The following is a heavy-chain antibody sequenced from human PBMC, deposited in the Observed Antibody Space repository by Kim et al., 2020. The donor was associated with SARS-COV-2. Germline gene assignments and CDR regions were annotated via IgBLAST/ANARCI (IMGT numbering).Heavy chain of an antibody. D-gene: IGHD6-19*01. Sequence: ASVKVSCKTSGYTFSNYGISWERQAPGQGXEXXGXXXXFXXXXXYAKKXQGRVTLXXXTSXXSVYMXLRNLISDDTAVYXCARDSCSGXTCYIDYWGRGTLXTVSS. CDR1: GYTFSNYG. CDR2: XXXFXXXX. J-gene: IGHJ4*02. V-gene: IGHV1-18*04. CDR3: ARDSCSGXTCYIDY.